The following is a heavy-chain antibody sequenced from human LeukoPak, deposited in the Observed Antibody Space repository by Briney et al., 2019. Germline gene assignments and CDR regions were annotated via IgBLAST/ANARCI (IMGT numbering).Heavy chain of an antibody. V-gene: IGHV1-24*01. CDR2: FDPEDGET. J-gene: IGHJ6*02. CDR1: GYTLTELS. D-gene: IGHD2-2*01. Sequence: ASVKVSCKVSGYTLTELSMHWVRQAPGKGLEWMGGFDPEDGETIYAQKFQGRVTMTEDTSTDTAYMELSSLRSEDSAVYYCATVGYCSSTSCSDYYGMDVWGQGTTVTVSS. CDR3: ATVGYCSSTSCSDYYGMDV.